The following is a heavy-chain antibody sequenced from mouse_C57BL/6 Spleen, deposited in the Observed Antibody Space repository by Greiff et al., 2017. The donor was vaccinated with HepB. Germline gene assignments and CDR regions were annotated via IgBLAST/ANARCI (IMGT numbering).Heavy chain of an antibody. CDR2: INPNNGGT. D-gene: IGHD1-1*02. Sequence: EVQLQQSGPELVKPGASVKISCKASGYTFTDYYMNWVKQSHGKSLEWIGDINPNNGGTSYNQKFKGKATLTVDKSSSTAYMELRSLTSEDSAVYYCARWWYGTSDYWGQGTTLTVSS. CDR1: GYTFTDYY. V-gene: IGHV1-26*01. CDR3: ARWWYGTSDY. J-gene: IGHJ2*01.